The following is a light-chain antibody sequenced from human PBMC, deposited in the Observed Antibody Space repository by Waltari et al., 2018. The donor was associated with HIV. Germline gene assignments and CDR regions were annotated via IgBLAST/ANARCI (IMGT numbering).Light chain of an antibody. CDR3: QQRSIWPPLT. J-gene: IGKJ4*01. CDR1: KSVRRD. CDR2: EAS. V-gene: IGKV3-11*01. Sequence: EIVLTQSPATLSLSPGERATLSCRASKSVRRDLAWYPHKPGQAPRLLIYEASNRATGIPARFSGSGSGTDFTLTISSLEPEDFAVYYCQQRSIWPPLTFGGGTKVEIK.